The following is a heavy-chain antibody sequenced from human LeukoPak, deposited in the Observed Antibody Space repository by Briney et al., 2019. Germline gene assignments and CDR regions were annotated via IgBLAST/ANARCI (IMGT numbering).Heavy chain of an antibody. CDR3: AKGYTYGSD. Sequence: GGSLRLSCAASGFTFTNYAMNWVRQAPGKGLHWVSTISGRGDYTYYADSVKGRFTLSRDNSKNTLYLQMNSLRAEDTAVYYCAKGYTYGSDWGQGTLVTVSS. CDR2: ISGRGDYT. J-gene: IGHJ4*02. CDR1: GFTFTNYA. D-gene: IGHD5-18*01. V-gene: IGHV3-23*01.